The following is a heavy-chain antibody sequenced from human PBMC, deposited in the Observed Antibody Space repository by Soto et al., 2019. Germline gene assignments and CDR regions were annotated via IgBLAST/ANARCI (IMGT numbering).Heavy chain of an antibody. CDR2: ISYCGST. CDR1: SDSISSYY. CDR3: ARGTSWQLPFDY. D-gene: IGHD6-13*01. V-gene: IGHV4-59*01. J-gene: IGHJ4*02. Sequence: SETLSLTCTVSSDSISSYYWSWIRQPPGKRLEWIGYISYCGSTDYNPSLKSRVTISGDTSKNQFSLKVSSVTAADTAVYYCARGTSWQLPFDYWGQGTLVTVSS.